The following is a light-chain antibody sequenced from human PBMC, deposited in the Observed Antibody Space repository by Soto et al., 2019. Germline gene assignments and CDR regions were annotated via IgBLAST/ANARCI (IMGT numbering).Light chain of an antibody. CDR1: QSVRSN. CDR3: QQHNDWPYT. J-gene: IGKJ2*01. V-gene: IGKV3-15*01. CDR2: GAS. Sequence: EIVMTQSPATLSVSPGERATLSCRASQSVRSNLAWYQQKPGPAPRLLIYGASTRATAIPARFSGSGSGTDFTLTISSRQSEDFAVYYCQQHNDWPYTFGQGTKLEIK.